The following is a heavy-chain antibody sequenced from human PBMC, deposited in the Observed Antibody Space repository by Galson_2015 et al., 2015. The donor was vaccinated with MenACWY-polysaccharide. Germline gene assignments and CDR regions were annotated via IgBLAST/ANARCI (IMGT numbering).Heavy chain of an antibody. CDR3: ANILRGALRD. Sequence: SLRLSCAASGIRFSGSGMHWVRQAPGKGLEWVAVIQYDGTDKVYADSVKGRFTISRDNSKNTLYLEMNSLRAEDTAVYYCANILRGALRDWGLGTLVTVSS. J-gene: IGHJ4*02. V-gene: IGHV3-33*03. CDR1: GIRFSGSG. D-gene: IGHD2-21*01. CDR2: IQYDGTDK.